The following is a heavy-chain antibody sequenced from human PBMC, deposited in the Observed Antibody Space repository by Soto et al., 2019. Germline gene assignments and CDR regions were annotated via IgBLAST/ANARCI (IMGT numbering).Heavy chain of an antibody. CDR3: ADRITMVRGVIVDY. CDR2: ISYDGSNK. CDR1: GFTFSSYG. J-gene: IGHJ4*02. V-gene: IGHV3-30*03. D-gene: IGHD3-10*01. Sequence: SGGSLRLSCAASGFTFSSYGMHWVRQAPGKGLEWVAVISYDGSNKYYADSVKGRFTISRDNSKNTLYLQMNSLRAEDTAVYYCADRITMVRGVIVDYWGQGTLVTVSS.